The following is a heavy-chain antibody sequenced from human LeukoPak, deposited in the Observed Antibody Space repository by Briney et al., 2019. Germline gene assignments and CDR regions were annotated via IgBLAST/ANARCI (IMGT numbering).Heavy chain of an antibody. J-gene: IGHJ4*02. CDR1: GFTVSSNY. CDR2: ISGSGGST. V-gene: IGHV3-23*01. CDR3: AKDYYYDSSGFDY. D-gene: IGHD3-22*01. Sequence: GGSLRLSCAASGFTVSSNYMSWVRQAPGKGLEWVSAISGSGGSTYYADSVKGRFTISRDNSQNTLYLQMNSLRAEDTAVYYCAKDYYYDSSGFDYWGQGTLVTVSS.